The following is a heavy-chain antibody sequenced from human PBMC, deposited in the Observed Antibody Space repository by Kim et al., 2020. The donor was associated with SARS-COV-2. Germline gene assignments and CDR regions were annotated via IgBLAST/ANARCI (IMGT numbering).Heavy chain of an antibody. V-gene: IGHV3-23*01. J-gene: IGHJ4*02. Sequence: YAASGKGRFTISRDNSKNTLYLQMNSLRAEDMAVYYCAKGVVAVAGRLVYWGQGTLVTVSS. CDR3: AKGVVAVAGRLVY. D-gene: IGHD6-19*01.